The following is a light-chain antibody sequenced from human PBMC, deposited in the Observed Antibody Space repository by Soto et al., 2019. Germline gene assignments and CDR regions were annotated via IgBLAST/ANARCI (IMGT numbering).Light chain of an antibody. CDR3: QQRSNWPPEFT. Sequence: EIVLTQSPATLSLSRGERATLSCRASQSVSSYLAWYQQKPGQAPRLLIYDASNRATGIPARFSGSGSGTDFTLTINRLEPEDFAVYYCQQRSNWPPEFTFGPGTKVDI. J-gene: IGKJ3*01. V-gene: IGKV3-11*01. CDR2: DAS. CDR1: QSVSSY.